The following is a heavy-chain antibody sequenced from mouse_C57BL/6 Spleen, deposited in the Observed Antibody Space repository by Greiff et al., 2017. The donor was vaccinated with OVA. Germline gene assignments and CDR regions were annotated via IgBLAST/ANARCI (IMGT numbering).Heavy chain of an antibody. Sequence: VQVVESGPGLVAPSQSLSITCTVSGFSLTSYGVHWVRQPPGKGLEWLVVIWSDGSTTYNSALKSRLSISKDNSKSQVFLKMNSLQTDDTAMYYCARCPYGYGEDWYFDVWGTGTTVTVSS. J-gene: IGHJ1*03. CDR3: ARCPYGYGEDWYFDV. CDR1: GFSLTSYG. CDR2: IWSDGST. V-gene: IGHV2-6*03. D-gene: IGHD2-2*01.